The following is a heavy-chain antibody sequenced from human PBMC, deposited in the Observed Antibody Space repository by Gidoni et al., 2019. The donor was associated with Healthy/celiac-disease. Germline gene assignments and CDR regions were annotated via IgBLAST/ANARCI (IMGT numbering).Heavy chain of an antibody. CDR2: IYYSGST. CDR1: GGSISSSSYY. CDR3: AVPLDPAEGWFDP. J-gene: IGHJ5*02. V-gene: IGHV4-39*01. Sequence: QLQLQESGPGLVKPSETLSLTCTVSGGSISSSSYYWGWIRQPPGKGLEWIGSIYYSGSTYYNPSLKSRVTISVDTSKNQFSLKLSSVTAADTAVYYCAVPLDPAEGWFDPWGQGTLVTVSS.